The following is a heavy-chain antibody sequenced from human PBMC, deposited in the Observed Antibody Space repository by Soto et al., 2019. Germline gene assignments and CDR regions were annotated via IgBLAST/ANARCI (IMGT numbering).Heavy chain of an antibody. CDR2: ISYDGSNN. D-gene: IGHD3-10*01. Sequence: PGGSLRLSCAASGFTFSSYAMHWVRQAPGKGLEWVAVISYDGSNNYYADSVKGRFTISRDNSKNTLYLQMNSLRAEDTAVYYCARDTKYYYGSGSYYGYYGMDVWGQGTTVTVSS. J-gene: IGHJ6*02. V-gene: IGHV3-30-3*01. CDR1: GFTFSSYA. CDR3: ARDTKYYYGSGSYYGYYGMDV.